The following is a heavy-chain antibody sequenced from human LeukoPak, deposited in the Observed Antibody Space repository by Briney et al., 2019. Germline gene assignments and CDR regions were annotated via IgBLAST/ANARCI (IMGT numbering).Heavy chain of an antibody. V-gene: IGHV4-38-2*02. CDR2: IYHSGST. CDR3: ARDREYSYGNFDY. J-gene: IGHJ4*02. Sequence: SETLSLTCTVSGYSISSGYYWGWIRQPPGEGLEWIGSIYHSGSTYYNPSLKSRVTISVDTSKNQFSLKLSSVTAADTAVYYCARDREYSYGNFDYWGQGTLVTVSS. CDR1: GYSISSGYY. D-gene: IGHD5-18*01.